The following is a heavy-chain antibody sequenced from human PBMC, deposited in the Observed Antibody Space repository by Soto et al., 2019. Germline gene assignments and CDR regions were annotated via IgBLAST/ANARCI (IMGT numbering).Heavy chain of an antibody. V-gene: IGHV4-39*01. CDR1: GGSISSSSYY. D-gene: IGHD3-9*01. CDR3: ARHLDDILTGHALDY. CDR2: IYYSGST. Sequence: QLQLQESGPGLVKPSETLSLTCTVSGGSISSSSYYWGWIRQPPGKGLEWIGSIYYSGSTYYNPSLKRRVTISVDTSKNQFSLKLSSVTAADTAVYYCARHLDDILTGHALDYWGQGTLVTVSS. J-gene: IGHJ4*02.